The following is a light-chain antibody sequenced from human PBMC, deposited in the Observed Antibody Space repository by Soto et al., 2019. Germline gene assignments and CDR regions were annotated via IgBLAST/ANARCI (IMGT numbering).Light chain of an antibody. CDR3: ATWDRSLSAGV. CDR1: NSNIENNF. J-gene: IGLJ2*01. V-gene: IGLV1-51*01. Sequence: QSVLTQPPSVSAAPGQKVTISCSGSNSNIENNFVSWYQQLPGTAPKLLIHGNDKRPSGIPDRFSGSKSGTSATLDIAGLQTGDEADYYCATWDRSLSAGVFGGGTKLNVL. CDR2: GND.